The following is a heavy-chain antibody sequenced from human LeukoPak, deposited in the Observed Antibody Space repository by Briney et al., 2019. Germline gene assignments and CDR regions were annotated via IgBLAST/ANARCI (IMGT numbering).Heavy chain of an antibody. CDR3: ARNGRTIFGVVMAPHYFDY. D-gene: IGHD3-3*01. CDR2: INQDGSTK. V-gene: IGHV3-7*01. J-gene: IGHJ4*02. Sequence: GGSLRLSCAASGFTFNSHWMSWVRQAPGKGLEWVAHINQDGSTKYYVDSVKGRFTISRDNAKNSLYLQMNSLRAEDTAVYYCARNGRTIFGVVMAPHYFDYWGQGTLVTVSS. CDR1: GFTFNSHW.